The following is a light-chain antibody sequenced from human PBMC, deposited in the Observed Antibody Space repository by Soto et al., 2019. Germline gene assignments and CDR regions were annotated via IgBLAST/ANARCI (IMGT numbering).Light chain of an antibody. V-gene: IGKV1-5*01. CDR2: DAS. CDR3: QQYNSYQWT. J-gene: IGKJ1*01. CDR1: QTISSW. Sequence: DIPMTQSPSTLSGSVGDRVTITCRASQTISSWLAWYQQKPGKAPKLLIYDASSLESGVPSRFSGSGSGTEFTLTISSLQPDDFATYYCQQYNSYQWTFGQGAKVDIK.